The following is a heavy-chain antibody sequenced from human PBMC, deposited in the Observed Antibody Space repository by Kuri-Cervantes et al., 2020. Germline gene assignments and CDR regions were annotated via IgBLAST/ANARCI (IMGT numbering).Heavy chain of an antibody. Sequence: SQTLSLTCAVYGGSFSGYYWSWIRQPPGKGLEWIGEINHSGSTNYNPSLKSRVTISVDTSKNQFSLKLCFVTAADTAVYYCARYSSGWYDYWGQGTLVTVSS. J-gene: IGHJ4*02. CDR2: INHSGST. V-gene: IGHV4-34*01. CDR1: GGSFSGYY. D-gene: IGHD6-19*01. CDR3: ARYSSGWYDY.